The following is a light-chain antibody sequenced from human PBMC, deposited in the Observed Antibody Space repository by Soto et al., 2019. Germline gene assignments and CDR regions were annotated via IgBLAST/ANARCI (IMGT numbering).Light chain of an antibody. V-gene: IGKV3-11*01. J-gene: IGKJ5*01. CDR1: QIVSSDY. CDR3: QQRSNWPPIT. Sequence: EIVLTQSPGTLSLSPGERATLSCRASQIVSSDYLAWYQQKPGQTPKVLIYRASSRATGIPARFSGSGSGTDFSLTISSLEPEDFAVYYCQQRSNWPPITFGQGTRLEI. CDR2: RAS.